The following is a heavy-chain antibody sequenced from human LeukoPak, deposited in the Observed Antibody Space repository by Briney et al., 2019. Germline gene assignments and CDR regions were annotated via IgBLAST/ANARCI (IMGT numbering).Heavy chain of an antibody. CDR1: GFTFSNAW. V-gene: IGHV3-15*01. CDR2: VKSKTDGGTT. CDR3: TTDADDYGGNSDFDY. J-gene: IGHJ4*02. D-gene: IGHD4-23*01. Sequence: PGGSLRLSCAASGFTFSNAWMSWVRQAPGKGLEWVGCVKSKTDGGTTDYAAPVKGRFTISRDDSKNTLYLQMNSLKTEDTAVYDCTTDADDYGGNSDFDYWGQETLATVSS.